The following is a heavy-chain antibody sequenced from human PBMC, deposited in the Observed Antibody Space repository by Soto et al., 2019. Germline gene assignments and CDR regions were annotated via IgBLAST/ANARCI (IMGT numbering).Heavy chain of an antibody. V-gene: IGHV4-39*07. CDR1: GGSISSSGYY. J-gene: IGHJ4*02. D-gene: IGHD5-12*01. CDR3: ARGQRMIRVATGGRDY. CDR2: INHSGSS. Sequence: SETLSLTCTVSGGSISSSGYYWSWIRQPPGKGLEWIGEINHSGSSNYNPSLKSRVAISVDTSKNQFSLKLSSVTAADTAVYYCARGQRMIRVATGGRDYWGQGTLVTVSS.